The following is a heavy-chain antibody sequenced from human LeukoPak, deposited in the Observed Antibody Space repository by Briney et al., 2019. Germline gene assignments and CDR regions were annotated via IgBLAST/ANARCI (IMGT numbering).Heavy chain of an antibody. J-gene: IGHJ4*02. Sequence: ASVKVSCKGSGYTFTGYGIIWVRQAPGQGLEWLGWISAYKGSTKYPQMFQGRVTVTTDTSTSTAYMELRSLRSDDTAVYYCARADSGGYYVAYWYWGQGTLVTVSS. CDR3: ARADSGGYYVAYWY. V-gene: IGHV1-18*01. CDR1: GYTFTGYG. D-gene: IGHD3-22*01. CDR2: ISAYKGST.